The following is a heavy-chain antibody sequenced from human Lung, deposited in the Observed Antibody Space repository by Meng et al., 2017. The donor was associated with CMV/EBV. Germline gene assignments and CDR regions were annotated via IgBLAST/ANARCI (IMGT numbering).Heavy chain of an antibody. D-gene: IGHD3-10*01. CDR1: GFTFGDYY. V-gene: IGHV3-11*01. CDR3: ARDRYDGSGTYYY. Sequence: AAGFTFGDYYLSWIRQAPGKGLGWISYISSSGSTIYYADSVKSRFTVSRDNAKKLLYLQMNSLRAEDTAVYYCARDRYDGSGTYYYWGQGTLVTVSS. CDR2: ISSSGSTI. J-gene: IGHJ4*02.